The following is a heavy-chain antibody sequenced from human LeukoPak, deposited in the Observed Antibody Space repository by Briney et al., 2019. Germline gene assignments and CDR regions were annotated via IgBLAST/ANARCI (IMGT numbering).Heavy chain of an antibody. D-gene: IGHD1-7*01. Sequence: RGSLRLSCAASGFTFSSYSMNWVRQAPGKGLEWVSSISSGSSYIYYADSVKGRFTISRDNAKNSLYLQMNSLRAEDTAVYYCARDITGTTGFDYWGQGTLVTVSS. V-gene: IGHV3-21*01. J-gene: IGHJ4*02. CDR2: ISSGSSYI. CDR1: GFTFSSYS. CDR3: ARDITGTTGFDY.